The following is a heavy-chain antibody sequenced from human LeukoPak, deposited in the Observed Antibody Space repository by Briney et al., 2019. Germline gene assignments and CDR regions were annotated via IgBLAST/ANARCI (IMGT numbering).Heavy chain of an antibody. V-gene: IGHV4-39*07. D-gene: IGHD2-15*01. Sequence: PSETLSLTCTVSGGSISATTYYWGWIRQPPGTGLEWIANIYDNGNTAYNPSLKSRATISIDTSKNQFSLKLSSVPAADTAVYYCARGSSRPYYYYGMDVWGQGTTVTVSS. CDR2: IYDNGNT. CDR3: ARGSSRPYYYYGMDV. CDR1: GGSISATTYY. J-gene: IGHJ6*02.